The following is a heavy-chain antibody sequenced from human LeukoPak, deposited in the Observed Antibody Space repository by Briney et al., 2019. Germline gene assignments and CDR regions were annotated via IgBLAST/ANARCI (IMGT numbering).Heavy chain of an antibody. CDR3: ARHGQWLVSPGGFDY. V-gene: IGHV5-51*01. D-gene: IGHD6-19*01. CDR1: EYSFTSYW. Sequence: GESLKISCKGSEYSFTSYWIGWVRQMPGKGLEWMGIIYPGDSDTRYSPSFQGQVTISADKSISTAYLQWSSLKASDTAMHYCARHGQWLVSPGGFDYWGQGTLVTVSS. J-gene: IGHJ4*02. CDR2: IYPGDSDT.